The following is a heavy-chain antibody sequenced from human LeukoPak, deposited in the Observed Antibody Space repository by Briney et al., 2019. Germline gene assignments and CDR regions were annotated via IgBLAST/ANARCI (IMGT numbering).Heavy chain of an antibody. Sequence: GGSLRLSCAASGFTFSSYWMHWVRQAPGKGLVWVSRINSDGSSTSYADSVKGRFTISRDNAKNTPYLQMNSLRAEDTAVYYCARANWNYGRDYMDVWGKGTTVTVSS. CDR1: GFTFSSYW. J-gene: IGHJ6*03. CDR3: ARANWNYGRDYMDV. V-gene: IGHV3-74*01. D-gene: IGHD1-7*01. CDR2: INSDGSST.